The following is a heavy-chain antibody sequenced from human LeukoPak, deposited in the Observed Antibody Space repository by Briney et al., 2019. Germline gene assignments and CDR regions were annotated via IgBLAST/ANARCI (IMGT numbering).Heavy chain of an antibody. CDR1: GGSFSGYY. Sequence: SETLSLTCAVYGGSFSGYYWSWIRQPPGKGLEWIGEINHGGGTNYNPSFKGQVTISADKSKNTSSLRLSSVTAADTAMYYCAPRGDIEHSYGYGKWFDPWGQGTRVTVSS. D-gene: IGHD5-18*01. CDR3: APRGDIEHSYGYGKWFDP. V-gene: IGHV4-34*01. CDR2: INHGGGT. J-gene: IGHJ5*02.